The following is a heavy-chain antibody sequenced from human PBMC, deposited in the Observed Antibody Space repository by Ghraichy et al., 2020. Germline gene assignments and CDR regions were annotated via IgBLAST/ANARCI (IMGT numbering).Heavy chain of an antibody. CDR1: GGSISSYSDY. Sequence: SETLSLTCTVSGGSISSYSDYWGWLRQSPGKGLEWIGSIYNSVSTHYNPSLRSRVTISIDTSKDQFSLRLTSVTAADTAVYYCARNKTGILSGWCDPWGQGSLVLVSS. CDR3: ARNKTGILSGWCDP. D-gene: IGHD1-14*01. V-gene: IGHV4-39*01. J-gene: IGHJ5*02. CDR2: IYNSVST.